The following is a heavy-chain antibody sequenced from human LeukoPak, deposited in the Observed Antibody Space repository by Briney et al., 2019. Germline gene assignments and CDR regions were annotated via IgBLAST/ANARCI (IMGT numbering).Heavy chain of an antibody. CDR2: IIPIFGTA. J-gene: IGHJ3*02. CDR1: GGTFSSYA. D-gene: IGHD3-22*01. Sequence: ASVKVSCEASGGTFSSYAISWVRQAPGQGLEWMGGIIPIFGTANYAQKFQGRVTITADESTSTAYMELSSLRSEDTAVYYCARDLIDSSGYWYAFDIWGQGTMVTVSS. V-gene: IGHV1-69*13. CDR3: ARDLIDSSGYWYAFDI.